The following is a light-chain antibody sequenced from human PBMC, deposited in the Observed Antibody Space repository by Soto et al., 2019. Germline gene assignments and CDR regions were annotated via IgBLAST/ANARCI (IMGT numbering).Light chain of an antibody. CDR1: SIDFGSYKF. CDR3: FSFTSTNNHV. J-gene: IGLJ1*01. CDR2: ETS. Sequence: QSALTQPASVSGSPGQSVTISCTGTSIDFGSYKFVSWYQHHPGKVPKVIIYETSKRPSGVSDRFSGSKSGNTASLTISGLQAEDEADYYCFSFTSTNNHVFGSGTKVTV. V-gene: IGLV2-23*01.